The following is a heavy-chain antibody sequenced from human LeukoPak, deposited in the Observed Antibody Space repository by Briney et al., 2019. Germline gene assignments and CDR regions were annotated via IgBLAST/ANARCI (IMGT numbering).Heavy chain of an antibody. CDR3: AKYQRADSYYYAMDV. J-gene: IGHJ6*02. CDR1: GFTFSSYA. D-gene: IGHD6-25*01. V-gene: IGHV3-23*01. CDR2: ISGSGGST. Sequence: SGGSLRLSCAASGFTFSSYAMSWVRQAPGKGLEWVSAISGSGGSTYYADSVKGRFTISRDNSKNTLYLQMNSLRAEDTALYSCAKYQRADSYYYAMDVWGQGTTVTVPS.